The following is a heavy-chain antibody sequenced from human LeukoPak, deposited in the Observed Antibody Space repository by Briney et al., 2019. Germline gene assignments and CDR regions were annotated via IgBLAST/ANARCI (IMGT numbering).Heavy chain of an antibody. CDR2: INHSGST. Sequence: SETLSLTCAVYGGSFSGYYWSWIRQPPGKGLEWIGEINHSGSTNYNPSLKSRVTISVDTSKNQYSLKLSSVTAADTAVYYCARIKGHYDILTGYFYYYHYMDVWGKGTTVTVSS. CDR1: GGSFSGYY. CDR3: ARIKGHYDILTGYFYYYHYMDV. V-gene: IGHV4-34*01. J-gene: IGHJ6*03. D-gene: IGHD3-9*01.